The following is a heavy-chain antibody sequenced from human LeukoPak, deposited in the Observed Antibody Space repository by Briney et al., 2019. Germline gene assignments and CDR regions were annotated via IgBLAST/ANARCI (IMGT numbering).Heavy chain of an antibody. J-gene: IGHJ3*02. CDR1: GGSIRSSY. D-gene: IGHD3-22*01. CDR3: ARAGRYDSSGYYAAFDI. V-gene: IGHV4-59*01. CDR2: MFYTGST. Sequence: SETLSLTCTVSGGSIRSSYWTWIRQPPGKELEWIGYMFYTGSTNYNPSLKSRVTTSVDTSKSQFSLKMTSVIAADTAVYYCARAGRYDSSGYYAAFDIWGQGTMVTVSS.